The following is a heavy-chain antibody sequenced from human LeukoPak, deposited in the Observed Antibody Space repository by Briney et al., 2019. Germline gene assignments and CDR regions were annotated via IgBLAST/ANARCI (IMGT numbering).Heavy chain of an antibody. V-gene: IGHV4-38-2*02. J-gene: IGHJ6*03. CDR3: ARLRPQSTTYYYDSSGYYYPYYYYMDV. CDR2: IYHSGST. Sequence: PSETLSLTCTVSGYSISSGYYWGWIRQPPGKGLEWIGSIYHSGSTYYNPSLKSRVTISVDTSKNQFSLKLSSVTAADTAVYYCARLRPQSTTYYYDSSGYYYPYYYYMDVWGKGTTVTISS. D-gene: IGHD3-22*01. CDR1: GYSISSGYY.